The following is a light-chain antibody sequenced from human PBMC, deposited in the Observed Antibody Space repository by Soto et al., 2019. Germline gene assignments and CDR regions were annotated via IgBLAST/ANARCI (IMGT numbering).Light chain of an antibody. CDR1: SSNIGAGYD. V-gene: IGLV1-40*01. CDR3: QSYDSSLSGWV. CDR2: GNS. Sequence: QSVLTQPPSVSGVPGQRVTISCTGSSSNIGAGYDVHWYQQLPGTAPKLLIYGNSNRPSGVPDRFSGSKSGTSASLAITGRQAEDEADYYCQSYDSSLSGWVFGGGTKLTVL. J-gene: IGLJ3*02.